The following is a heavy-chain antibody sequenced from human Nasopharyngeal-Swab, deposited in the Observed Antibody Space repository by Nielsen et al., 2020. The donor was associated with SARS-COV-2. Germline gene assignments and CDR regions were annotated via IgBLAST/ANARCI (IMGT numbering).Heavy chain of an antibody. CDR1: GGSISSGGYS. J-gene: IGHJ4*02. CDR3: ARALGYDSNVVDY. CDR2: IYHSGST. D-gene: IGHD3-22*01. Sequence: SETLSLTCAVSGGSISSGGYSWSWIRQPPGKGLEWIGYIYHSGSTYYNPSLKSRVTISVDRSKNQFSLKLSSVTAADTAVYYCARALGYDSNVVDYWGQGTLVTVSS. V-gene: IGHV4-30-2*01.